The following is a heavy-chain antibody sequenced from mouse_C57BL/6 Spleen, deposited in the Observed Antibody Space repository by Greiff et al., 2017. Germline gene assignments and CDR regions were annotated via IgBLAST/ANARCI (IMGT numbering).Heavy chain of an antibody. D-gene: IGHD2-5*01. J-gene: IGHJ1*03. CDR1: GFTFSDYG. Sequence: EVKVVESGGGLVKPGGSLKLSCAASGFTFSDYGMHWVRQAPEKGLEWVAYISSGSSTIYYADTVKGRFTISRDNAKNTVYLQMTSLRSEDTAMYEVARGEHYSSPGYLDVWGTGTTVTVSS. CDR2: ISSGSSTI. V-gene: IGHV5-17*01. CDR3: ARGEHYSSPGYLDV.